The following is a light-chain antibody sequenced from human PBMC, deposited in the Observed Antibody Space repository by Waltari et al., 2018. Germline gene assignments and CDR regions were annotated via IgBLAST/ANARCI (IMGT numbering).Light chain of an antibody. J-gene: IGKJ4*01. CDR1: QSISSW. CDR3: QQYNSYPLT. CDR2: KAF. V-gene: IGKV1-5*03. Sequence: DIQMTQSPSTLSASVGDRVTISCRASQSISSWLAWYQQKPGKAPKLLIYKAFSLESGVPSRFSGSGSGTEFTLTISSLQPDEFATYYCQQYNSYPLTFGGGTKVEIK.